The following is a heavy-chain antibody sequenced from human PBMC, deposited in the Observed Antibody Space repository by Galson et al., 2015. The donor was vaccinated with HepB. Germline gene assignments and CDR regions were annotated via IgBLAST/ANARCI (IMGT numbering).Heavy chain of an antibody. CDR2: ISGSGGTT. V-gene: IGHV3-23*01. D-gene: IGHD2-21*01. CDR3: AKLWTEAFDI. CDR1: GFSFSNYA. J-gene: IGHJ3*02. Sequence: LRLSCAASGFSFSNYAMSWVRQAPGKGLEWVSSISGSGGTTFYADSVKGRFTISRDNSKKTLYLQMNSLGAEDTAVYYCAKLWTEAFDIWGQGTLVTVSS.